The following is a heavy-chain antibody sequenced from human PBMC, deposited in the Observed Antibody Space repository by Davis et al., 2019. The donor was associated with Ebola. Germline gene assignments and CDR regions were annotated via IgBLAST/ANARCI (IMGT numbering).Heavy chain of an antibody. CDR1: GYTFTGYY. CDR3: ARDPHIPGYGMDV. Sequence: ASVKVSCKASGYTFTGYYMHWVRQAPGQGLEWMGWINPNSGGTNYAQKFQGWVTMTRDTSISTAYMELSRLRSDDTAVYYCARDPHIPGYGMDVWGQGTTVTVSS. V-gene: IGHV1-2*04. CDR2: INPNSGGT. J-gene: IGHJ6*02. D-gene: IGHD2-21*01.